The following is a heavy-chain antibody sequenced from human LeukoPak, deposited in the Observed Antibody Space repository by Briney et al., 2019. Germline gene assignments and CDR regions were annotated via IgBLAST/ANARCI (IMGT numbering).Heavy chain of an antibody. CDR2: INPSGGST. Sequence: ASVKVSCKASGYTFTSYYMHWVRQAPGQGLEWMGIINPSGGSTSYAQKFQGRVTITADKSTSTAYMELSSLRSEDTAVYYCARPPMDVWGQGTTVTVSS. CDR3: ARPPMDV. J-gene: IGHJ6*02. V-gene: IGHV1-46*01. CDR1: GYTFTSYY.